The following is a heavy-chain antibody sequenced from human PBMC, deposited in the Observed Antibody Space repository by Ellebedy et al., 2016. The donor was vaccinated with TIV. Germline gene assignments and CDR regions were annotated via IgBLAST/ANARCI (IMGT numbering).Heavy chain of an antibody. CDR1: GFTFSSYS. D-gene: IGHD5-12*01. CDR3: ARDKYGGDDSMDV. J-gene: IGHJ6*03. Sequence: GESLKISXAASGFTFSSYSMNWVRQAPGKGLEWVSHIVRSGSTTYYTDSVKGRFTISRDNAKNSLYLLMNSLRDEDTAVYYCARDKYGGDDSMDVWGKGTTVTVSS. V-gene: IGHV3-48*02. CDR2: IVRSGSTT.